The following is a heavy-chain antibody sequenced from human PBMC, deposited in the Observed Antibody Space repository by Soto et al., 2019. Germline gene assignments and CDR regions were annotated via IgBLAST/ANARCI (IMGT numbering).Heavy chain of an antibody. J-gene: IGHJ5*01. V-gene: IGHV3-30*03. Sequence: QVQLVESGGGVVQPGRSLRLTCAASGFTFSDSGMHWVRQAPGKGLEWVALVSNDGNRKYYADSVKGRFTISRDNSENTLYLQMNSLRPEDTAVYYCARWVCGSMYDNSGKYDSWGQGTLVTVSS. CDR2: VSNDGNRK. CDR3: ARWVCGSMYDNSGKYDS. D-gene: IGHD3-22*01. CDR1: GFTFSDSG.